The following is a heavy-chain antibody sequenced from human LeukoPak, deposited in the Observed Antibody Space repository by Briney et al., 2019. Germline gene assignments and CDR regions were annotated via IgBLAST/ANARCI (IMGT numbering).Heavy chain of an antibody. CDR1: GFTFSSYA. CDR2: ISYDGSNK. Sequence: GGSLRLSCAASGFTFSSYAMHWVRQAPGKGLEWVAVISYDGSNKYYADSVKGRFTISRDNSKNTLYLQINSQRAEDTAVYYCAKEERWLPYLGYWGQGTLVTVSS. D-gene: IGHD5-12*01. CDR3: AKEERWLPYLGY. J-gene: IGHJ4*02. V-gene: IGHV3-30-3*01.